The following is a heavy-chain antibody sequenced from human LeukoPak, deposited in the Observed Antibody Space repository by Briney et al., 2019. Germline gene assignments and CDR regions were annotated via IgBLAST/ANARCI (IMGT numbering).Heavy chain of an antibody. J-gene: IGHJ5*02. D-gene: IGHD4-17*01. CDR3: ARDRGYGSNCFDP. Sequence: KTGGSLRLSCVASGVTLSNYAMSWVRQAPRKGLEWVSAISGSGGSTYYADSVKGRFTISRDNSENTLYLQMNSLRAEDTAVYYCARDRGYGSNCFDPWGQGTLVTVSS. CDR1: GVTLSNYA. V-gene: IGHV3-23*01. CDR2: ISGSGGST.